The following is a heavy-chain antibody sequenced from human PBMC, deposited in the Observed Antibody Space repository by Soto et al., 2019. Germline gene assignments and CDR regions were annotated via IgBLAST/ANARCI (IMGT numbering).Heavy chain of an antibody. CDR2: IYPGDSNT. V-gene: IGHV5-51*01. D-gene: IGHD5-18*01. J-gene: IGHJ4*02. CDR3: ARGDTAMAPYYFDY. CDR1: GYSFTNYW. Sequence: PGESLKISCKGSGYSFTNYWIGWVRQMPGKGLEWMGIIYPGDSNTRYSPSFQGQVTISADKSINTAYLQWSSLRASDTAMYYCARGDTAMAPYYFDYWGQGTLVTVSS.